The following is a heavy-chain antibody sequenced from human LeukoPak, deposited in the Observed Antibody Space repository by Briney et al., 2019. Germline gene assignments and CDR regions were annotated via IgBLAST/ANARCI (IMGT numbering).Heavy chain of an antibody. D-gene: IGHD6-13*01. J-gene: IGHJ3*02. CDR2: INPNSGGT. V-gene: IGHV1-2*04. CDR3: ARDSLQQLDPQRGAFDI. CDR1: GYTFTGYY. Sequence: ASVKVSCKASGYTFTGYYMHWVRQAPGQGLGWMGWINPNSGGTNYAQKFQGWVTMTRDTSISTAYMELSRLRSDDTAVYYCARDSLQQLDPQRGAFDIWGQGTMVTVSS.